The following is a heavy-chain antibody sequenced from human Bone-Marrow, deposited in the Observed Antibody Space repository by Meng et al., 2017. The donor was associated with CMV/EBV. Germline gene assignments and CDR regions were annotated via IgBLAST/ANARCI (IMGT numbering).Heavy chain of an antibody. CDR1: GFIVSDNY. J-gene: IGHJ4*02. D-gene: IGHD5/OR15-5a*01. Sequence: GGSLRLSCTVSGFIVSDNYMSWVRQASGKGLEWVSVIYSDGSTYYADSVKGRFTIFRDNPKNTLYLQMNSLRAEDTAVYYCARDVSSYWGQGTRVTGYS. CDR3: ARDVSSY. V-gene: IGHV3-53*01. CDR2: IYSDGST.